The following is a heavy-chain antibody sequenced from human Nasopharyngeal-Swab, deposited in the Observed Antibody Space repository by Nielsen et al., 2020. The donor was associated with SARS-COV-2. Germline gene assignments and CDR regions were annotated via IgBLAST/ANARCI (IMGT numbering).Heavy chain of an antibody. CDR2: ISGSDYST. CDR3: AKDRKEQQLDY. V-gene: IGHV3-23*01. Sequence: GESLKISCAASGFTFNTYAISWVRQAPGKGLEWVSVISGSDYSTKYADSVKGRFTISRDNSKNTVNLQMNSLRAEDTAIYYCAKDRKEQQLDYWGQGTLVTVSS. CDR1: GFTFNTYA. J-gene: IGHJ4*02. D-gene: IGHD6-13*01.